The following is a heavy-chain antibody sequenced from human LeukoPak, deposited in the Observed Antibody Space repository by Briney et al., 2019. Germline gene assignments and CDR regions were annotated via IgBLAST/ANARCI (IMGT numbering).Heavy chain of an antibody. CDR3: ARDVYEPGGY. J-gene: IGHJ4*02. CDR2: IYYTGST. Sequence: SETLSLTCTVSGGPMSSYYWSWIRQPPGKGLEWIGYIYYTGSTNYNPSLKSRVTISVDTSKNQFSLELSSVTAADTAVYYCARDVYEPGGYWGQGTLVTVSS. D-gene: IGHD5/OR15-5a*01. V-gene: IGHV4-59*12. CDR1: GGPMSSYY.